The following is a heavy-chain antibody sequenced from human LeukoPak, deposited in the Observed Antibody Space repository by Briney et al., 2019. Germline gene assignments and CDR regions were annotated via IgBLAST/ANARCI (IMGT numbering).Heavy chain of an antibody. CDR1: GFTFSSYA. CDR2: ISYDGSNK. D-gene: IGHD2-2*01. V-gene: IGHV3-30-3*01. CDR3: ARDREPHQLPIAMDV. Sequence: GGSLRLSCAASGFTFSSYAMHWVRQAPGKGLEWVAVISYDGSNKYYADSVKGRFTISRDNSKNTLYLQMNSLRAEDTAVYYCARDREPHQLPIAMDVWGKGTTVTVSS. J-gene: IGHJ6*03.